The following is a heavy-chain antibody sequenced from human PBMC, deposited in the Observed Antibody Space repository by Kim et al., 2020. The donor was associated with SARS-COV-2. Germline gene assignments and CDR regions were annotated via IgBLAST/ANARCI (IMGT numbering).Heavy chain of an antibody. D-gene: IGHD2-21*02. Sequence: GGSLRLSCAASGFTFSSYSMNWVRQAPGKGLEWVSYISSSSSTIYYADSVKGRFTISRDNAKNSLYLQMNSLRDEDTAVYYCARDLEYGGNSWSFDYWGQGTLVTVSS. CDR2: ISSSSSTI. V-gene: IGHV3-48*02. CDR3: ARDLEYGGNSWSFDY. J-gene: IGHJ4*02. CDR1: GFTFSSYS.